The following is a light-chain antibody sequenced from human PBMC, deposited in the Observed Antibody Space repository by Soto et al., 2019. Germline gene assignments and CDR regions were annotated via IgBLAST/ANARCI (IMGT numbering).Light chain of an antibody. CDR2: GAF. CDR3: QQYNDWPPYT. J-gene: IGKJ2*01. Sequence: EILMTQSPVTLSVSQGESATLSCRASQSVDYNLAWYQQKPGQAPRLLIYGAFTRATDIPARFSGSWFGTECTLTINSLQSDDFAVYYCQQYNDWPPYTFGQGTKLHIK. CDR1: QSVDYN. V-gene: IGKV3-15*01.